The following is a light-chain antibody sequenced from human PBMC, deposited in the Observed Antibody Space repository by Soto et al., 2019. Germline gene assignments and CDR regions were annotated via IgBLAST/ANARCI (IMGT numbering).Light chain of an antibody. CDR3: QQYDDLPLT. CDR1: QNINND. Sequence: DIQMTQSPSSLSASGRDRVTITCQASQNINNDLNWYQQRPGQAPRLLIYDASNLETGVPSRFSGSGFGTHFTVSITNLQPEDVATYYCQQYDDLPLTFGGGTWVEI. CDR2: DAS. V-gene: IGKV1-33*01. J-gene: IGKJ4*01.